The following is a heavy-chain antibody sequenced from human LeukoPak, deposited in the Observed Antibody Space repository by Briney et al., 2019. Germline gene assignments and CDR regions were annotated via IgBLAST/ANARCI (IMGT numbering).Heavy chain of an antibody. J-gene: IGHJ5*02. CDR3: ARHVILTVTYNWFDP. Sequence: RGESLKISCKGSGHSFTSYWISWVRQMPGKGLEWMGRIDPSDSYTNYSPSFQGHVTISADKSISTAYLQWSSLKASDTAMYYCARHVILTVTYNWFDPWGQGTLVTVSS. V-gene: IGHV5-10-1*01. D-gene: IGHD4-17*01. CDR1: GHSFTSYW. CDR2: IDPSDSYT.